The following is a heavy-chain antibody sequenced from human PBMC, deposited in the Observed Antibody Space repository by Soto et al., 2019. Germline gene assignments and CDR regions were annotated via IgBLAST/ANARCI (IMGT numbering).Heavy chain of an antibody. D-gene: IGHD1-7*01. V-gene: IGHV1-18*01. CDR1: GYTFTSYG. Sequence: QVQLVQSGAEVKKPGASVKVSCKASGYTFTSYGISWVRQAPGQGLEWMGWISAYNGNTNYAQKLQGRVTMTTDTSTSTAYMELMSLRSDDTSVYYCATDGDWNYATYYYYYMDVWGKGTTVTVSS. CDR2: ISAYNGNT. CDR3: ATDGDWNYATYYYYYMDV. J-gene: IGHJ6*03.